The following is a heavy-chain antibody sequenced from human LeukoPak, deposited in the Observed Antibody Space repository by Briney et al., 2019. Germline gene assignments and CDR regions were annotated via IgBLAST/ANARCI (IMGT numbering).Heavy chain of an antibody. CDR1: GFPISTNG. CDR3: AITQYGSGSYSDS. D-gene: IGHD3-10*01. V-gene: IGHV3-23*01. J-gene: IGHJ5*02. CDR2: IVGGDGGT. Sequence: GGSLRLSCAASGFPISTNGMSWVRQAPGKGLEWVSGIVGGDGGTYYADSVKGRFTISRDNSKNTLYLQMNSLRVEDTAVYYCAITQYGSGSYSDSWGQGTLVTVSP.